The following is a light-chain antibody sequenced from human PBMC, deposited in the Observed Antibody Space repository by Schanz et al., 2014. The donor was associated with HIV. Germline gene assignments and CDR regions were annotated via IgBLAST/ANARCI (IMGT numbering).Light chain of an antibody. V-gene: IGLV2-14*03. CDR1: SSDVGTYNS. CDR2: GVA. J-gene: IGLJ1*01. Sequence: QSALTQPASVSGSPGQSITISCTGSSSDVGTYNSVSWYHQHPGKAPKLIIYGVANRPSGVSHRFSGSKSGNTASLTISGLQAEDEADYYCASYTTSHTFVFGTGTKLTVL. CDR3: ASYTTSHTFV.